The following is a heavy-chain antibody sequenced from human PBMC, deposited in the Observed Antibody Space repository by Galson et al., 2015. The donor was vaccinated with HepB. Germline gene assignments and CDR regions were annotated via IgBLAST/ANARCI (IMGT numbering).Heavy chain of an antibody. Sequence: SLRLSCAASGFTFSSYSMNWVRQAPGEGLEWVSSISSSSSYIYYADSVKGRFTISRDNAKNSLYLQMNSLRAEDTAVYYCARNIVVTKGDAFDIWGQGTMVTVSS. CDR1: GFTFSSYS. CDR3: ARNIVVTKGDAFDI. V-gene: IGHV3-21*01. CDR2: ISSSSSYI. D-gene: IGHD2-21*01. J-gene: IGHJ3*02.